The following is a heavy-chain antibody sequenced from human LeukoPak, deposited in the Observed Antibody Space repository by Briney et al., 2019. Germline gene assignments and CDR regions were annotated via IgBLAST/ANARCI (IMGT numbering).Heavy chain of an antibody. CDR1: GFTFNTYV. D-gene: IGHD1-26*01. Sequence: GGSLRLSCAASGFTFNTYVMSWVRQTPGKGLQWVSSIKSGGGTDYADSVKGRFTISRDNSKNTLDLQMTGLGAEDTAVYYCARERGRGRDSPWFDYWGQGTLVTVSS. J-gene: IGHJ4*02. V-gene: IGHV3-23*01. CDR2: IKSGGGT. CDR3: ARERGRGRDSPWFDY.